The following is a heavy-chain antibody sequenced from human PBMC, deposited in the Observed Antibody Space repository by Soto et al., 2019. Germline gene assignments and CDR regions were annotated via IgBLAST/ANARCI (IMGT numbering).Heavy chain of an antibody. CDR2: IYTSGST. CDR1: GGSISSYY. D-gene: IGHD5-18*01. V-gene: IGHV4-4*07. CDR3: ARYGYSYGQNWFDP. Sequence: SETLSVTCTVSGGSISSYYWSWIRQPAGKGLEWIGRIYTSGSTNYNPSLKSRVTMSVDTSKNQFSLKLSSVTAADTAVYYCARYGYSYGQNWFDPWGQGTLVTVSS. J-gene: IGHJ5*02.